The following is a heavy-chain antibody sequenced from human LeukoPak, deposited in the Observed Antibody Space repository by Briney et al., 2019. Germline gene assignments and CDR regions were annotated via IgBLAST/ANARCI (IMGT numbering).Heavy chain of an antibody. CDR1: GYTFTSYD. CDR2: MNPNSGNT. D-gene: IGHD3-10*01. Sequence: ASVKVSCKASGYTFTSYDINWVRQATGQGLEWMGWMNPNSGNTGYAQKFQGRVTTTRNTSISTAYMELSSLRSEDTAVYYCARGHQLDVLLWFGDPMTQEYGMDVWGQGTTVTVSS. J-gene: IGHJ6*02. V-gene: IGHV1-8*01. CDR3: ARGHQLDVLLWFGDPMTQEYGMDV.